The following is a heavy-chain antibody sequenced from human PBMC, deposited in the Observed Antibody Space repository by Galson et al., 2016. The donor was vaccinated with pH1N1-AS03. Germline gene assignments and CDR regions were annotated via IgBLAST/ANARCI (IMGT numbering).Heavy chain of an antibody. CDR3: ARDLSRLGDYGY. CDR1: GYSFTRYA. J-gene: IGHJ4*02. CDR2: INPVNGNT. Sequence: SCKASGYSFTRYAVHWVRQAPGQRLEWMGWINPVNGNTKYSQKFQGRVTITRDTSATTVYMELSSLRSEDTAVYYCARDLSRLGDYGYCGQGTLVTVSS. V-gene: IGHV1-3*01. D-gene: IGHD3-16*01.